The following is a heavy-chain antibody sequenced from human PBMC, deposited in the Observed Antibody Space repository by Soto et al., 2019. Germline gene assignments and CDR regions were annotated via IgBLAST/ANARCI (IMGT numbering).Heavy chain of an antibody. Sequence: SETLSLTCTVSGGSISSYFWSWIRQPPGKGLEWIGYIPYSGSTYYNPSLKSRVTISVDTSKNQFSLKLASVTAADTAFYYCARDRSGSGSSYTNWFDPWGQGILVTVSS. CDR1: GGSISSYF. D-gene: IGHD3-10*01. CDR2: IPYSGST. CDR3: ARDRSGSGSSYTNWFDP. J-gene: IGHJ5*02. V-gene: IGHV4-59*01.